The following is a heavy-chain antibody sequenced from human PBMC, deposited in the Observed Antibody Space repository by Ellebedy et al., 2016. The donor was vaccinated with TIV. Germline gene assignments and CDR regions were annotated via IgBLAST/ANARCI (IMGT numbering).Heavy chain of an antibody. J-gene: IGHJ4*02. CDR3: ARSYDFWSGYYY. Sequence: MPSETLSLTCTVSGGSISSYYWSWIRQPPGKGLEWIGYIYYSGSTNYNPSLKSRVTISVDTSKNQFSLKLSSVTAADTAVYYCARSYDFWSGYYYWGQGTLVTVSS. D-gene: IGHD3-3*01. CDR2: IYYSGST. V-gene: IGHV4-59*01. CDR1: GGSISSYY.